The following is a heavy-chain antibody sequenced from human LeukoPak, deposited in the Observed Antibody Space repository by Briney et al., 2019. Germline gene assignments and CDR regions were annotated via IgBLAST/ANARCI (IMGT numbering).Heavy chain of an antibody. V-gene: IGHV3-48*03. D-gene: IGHD1-1*01. CDR2: ISSSGSTK. CDR3: ARDQNWSPDW. J-gene: IGHJ4*02. CDR1: GFTFSSFE. Sequence: GGSLRLSCGASGFTFSSFEMDWVRQAPGKGLEWVSYISSSGSTKYYADSVRGRFTISRDNAKNSPYLQMNSLRVEDTAVYYCARDQNWSPDWWGQGTLVTVSS.